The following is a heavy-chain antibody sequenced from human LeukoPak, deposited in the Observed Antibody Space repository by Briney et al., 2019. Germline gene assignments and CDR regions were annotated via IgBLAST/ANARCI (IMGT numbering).Heavy chain of an antibody. CDR3: ARRGGELRVRDMDV. CDR2: IYYSGST. V-gene: IGHV4-31*03. CDR1: GGSISSGGYY. D-gene: IGHD1-7*01. J-gene: IGHJ6*03. Sequence: SETLSLTCTVSGGSISSGGYYWSWIRQHPGKGLEWIGYIYYSGSTYYNPSLKSRVTISVDTSKNQFSLKLSSVTAADTAVYYCARRGGELRVRDMDVWGKGTTVTVSS.